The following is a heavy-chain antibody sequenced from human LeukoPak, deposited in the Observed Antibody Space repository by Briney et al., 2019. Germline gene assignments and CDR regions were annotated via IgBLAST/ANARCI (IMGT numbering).Heavy chain of an antibody. CDR2: VGGSGNST. CDR3: AKDGYSGYDTPYYFDY. Sequence: GSLRLFCAASGFIFTSCAMRWGRQAPGEGLEWVVGVGGSGNSTYYADSVKGRFTISRDNSKNTLYLQMNSLRAEDAAVYYCAKDGYSGYDTPYYFDYWGQGTLVTVSS. D-gene: IGHD5-12*01. CDR1: GFIFTSCA. J-gene: IGHJ4*02. V-gene: IGHV3-23*01.